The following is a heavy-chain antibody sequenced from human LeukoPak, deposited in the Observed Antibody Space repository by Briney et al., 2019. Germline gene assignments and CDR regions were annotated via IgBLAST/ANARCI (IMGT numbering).Heavy chain of an antibody. CDR3: ARDCIVGPSMALDM. V-gene: IGHV1-3*01. J-gene: IGHJ3*02. D-gene: IGHD1-26*01. CDR1: GYTFTTNA. Sequence: ASVKVSCKASGYTFTTNAIHWVRQAPGQRLEWMGWINAGNGNTKYSQKFQGRVTITRDTSASTAYMELSSLRSEDTAVYYCARDCIVGPSMALDMWGQGTMVTVSS. CDR2: INAGNGNT.